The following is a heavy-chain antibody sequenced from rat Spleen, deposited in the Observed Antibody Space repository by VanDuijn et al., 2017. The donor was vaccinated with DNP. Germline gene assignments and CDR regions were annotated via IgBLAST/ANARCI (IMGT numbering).Heavy chain of an antibody. CDR2: ISYSGST. CDR1: GYSITSNY. J-gene: IGHJ2*01. D-gene: IGHD5-1*01. V-gene: IGHV3-1*01. CDR3: AIQLGFFDY. Sequence: EVQLQESGPGLVKPSQSLSLTCSVTGYSITSNYWGWIRKFPGNKMEWIGHISYSGSTSYNPSLKSRISITRDTSKNQFFLQVNSVRNEDTATYYCAIQLGFFDYWGQGVMVIVSS.